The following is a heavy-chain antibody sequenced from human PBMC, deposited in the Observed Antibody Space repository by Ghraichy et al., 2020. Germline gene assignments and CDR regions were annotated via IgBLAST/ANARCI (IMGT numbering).Heavy chain of an antibody. Sequence: SGPTLVKPTQTLTLTCSLSGFSLNTSGVAVGWVRQPPGKALEWLALIFWDDDKRYSPSLKSRLAITQDTSKNEVGLRVYNVDPEDTATYYCAHRQFNYDAWSGYAHPFDYWGQGTLVTVSA. CDR1: GFSLNTSGVA. CDR3: AHRQFNYDAWSGYAHPFDY. D-gene: IGHD3-3*01. J-gene: IGHJ4*02. CDR2: IFWDDDK. V-gene: IGHV2-5*02.